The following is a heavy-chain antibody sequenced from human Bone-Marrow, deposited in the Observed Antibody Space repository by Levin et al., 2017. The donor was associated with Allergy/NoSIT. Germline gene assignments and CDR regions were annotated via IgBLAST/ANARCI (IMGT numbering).Heavy chain of an antibody. Sequence: GESLKISCTASGFIFSNFGMHWVRQAPGKGLEWVASISHDGSNLYYSDSVRGRFAISTDNSKNTVDLQVNSLRREDTALYYCAKKQRLTFFDAWGQGTLVTVSS. CDR2: ISHDGSNL. V-gene: IGHV3-30*18. CDR1: GFIFSNFG. D-gene: IGHD6-25*01. J-gene: IGHJ4*02. CDR3: AKKQRLTFFDA.